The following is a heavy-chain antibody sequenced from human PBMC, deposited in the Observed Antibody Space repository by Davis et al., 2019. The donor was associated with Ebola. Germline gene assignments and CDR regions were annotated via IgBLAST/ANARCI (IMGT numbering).Heavy chain of an antibody. CDR2: IDPTDSYT. D-gene: IGHD3-10*02. CDR1: GYSFTSYW. CDR3: ARRGSTMFNWFDP. V-gene: IGHV5-10-1*01. Sequence: GESLKISCKGSGYSFTSYWISWVRQMPGKGLEWMGKIDPTDSYTNYSPSFQGHVTISADKSISTAYLQWSSLKASDTATYYCARRGSTMFNWFDPWGQGTLVTVSS. J-gene: IGHJ5*02.